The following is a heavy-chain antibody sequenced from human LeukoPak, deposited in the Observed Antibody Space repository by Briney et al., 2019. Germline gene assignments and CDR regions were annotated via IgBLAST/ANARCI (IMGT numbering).Heavy chain of an antibody. CDR2: IYYSGST. CDR1: GGSISGGDYY. D-gene: IGHD3-10*01. Sequence: SETLSLTCTVSGGSISGGDYYWSWIRQPPGKGLEWIGYIYYSGSTYYNPSLKSRVTISVDTSKNQFSLKLSSVTAADTAVYYCASTNYGSGSYYIIPPFDYWGQGTLVTVSS. CDR3: ASTNYGSGSYYIIPPFDY. V-gene: IGHV4-30-4*01. J-gene: IGHJ4*02.